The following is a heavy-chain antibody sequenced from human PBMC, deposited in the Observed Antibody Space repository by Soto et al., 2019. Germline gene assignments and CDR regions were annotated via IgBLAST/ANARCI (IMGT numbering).Heavy chain of an antibody. CDR1: GFTFSSYG. D-gene: IGHD6-6*01. J-gene: IGHJ6*02. CDR2: ISYDGSNK. Sequence: GGSLRLSCAASGFTFSSYGMHWVRQAPGKGLEWVAVISYDGSNKYYADSVKGRFTISRDNSKNTLYLQMNSLRAEDTAVYYCAKDRWNSSSSRYYYYYYGMDVWGQGTTVTVSS. CDR3: AKDRWNSSSSRYYYYYYGMDV. V-gene: IGHV3-30*18.